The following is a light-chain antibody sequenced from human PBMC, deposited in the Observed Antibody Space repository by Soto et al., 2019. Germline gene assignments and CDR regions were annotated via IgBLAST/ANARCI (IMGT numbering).Light chain of an antibody. J-gene: IGKJ5*01. CDR2: DAS. Sequence: EIVLTQSPATLSLSPWERATLSCRASQSVSSYLAWYQQKPGQAPRLLLYDASNRATGIPARFSGSGSGTDFTLTISSLEPEDFAVYYCQQRSNWPPVITFGQGTRLEIK. V-gene: IGKV3-11*01. CDR3: QQRSNWPPVIT. CDR1: QSVSSY.